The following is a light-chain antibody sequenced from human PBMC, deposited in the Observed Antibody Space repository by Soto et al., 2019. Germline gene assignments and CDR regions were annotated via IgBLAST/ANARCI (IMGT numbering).Light chain of an antibody. CDR3: QQYGSSGT. CDR2: AAS. Sequence: DIKMTQSPSSLSASVGDRVTITCRASQGISNYLAWYQQKPGKAPKLLIYAASTLQSGVPSRFSGSGSGTDFTLTISRLEPEDFAVYYCQQYGSSGTFGQRTNV. V-gene: IGKV1-27*01. J-gene: IGKJ1*01. CDR1: QGISNY.